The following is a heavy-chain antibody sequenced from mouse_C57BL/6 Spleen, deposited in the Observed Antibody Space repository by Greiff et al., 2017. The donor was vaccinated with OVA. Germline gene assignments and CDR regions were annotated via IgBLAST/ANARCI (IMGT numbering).Heavy chain of an antibody. CDR1: GFSLTSYG. V-gene: IGHV2-2*01. Sequence: VQLQESGPGLVQPSQSLSITCKVSGFSLTSYGVHWVRQSPGKGLEWLGVIWSGGSTDNNEAFISRLSISTDNSKSPVFFQMNSLQADDTAIYYCARGDYGSSSAWVAYWGQGTLVTVSA. J-gene: IGHJ3*01. CDR2: IWSGGST. D-gene: IGHD1-1*01. CDR3: ARGDYGSSSAWVAY.